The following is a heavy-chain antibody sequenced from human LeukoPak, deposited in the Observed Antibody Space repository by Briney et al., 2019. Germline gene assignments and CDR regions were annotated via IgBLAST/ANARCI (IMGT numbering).Heavy chain of an antibody. CDR2: IYYSGST. CDR3: ARSGDYGIDAFDI. CDR1: GGSISSGGYY. J-gene: IGHJ3*02. Sequence: PSQTLSLTCTVSGGSISSGGYYWSWIRQHPGKGLEWIGYIYYSGSTYYNPSLKSRVTISVDTSKNQFSLKLSSVTAADTAVYYCARSGDYGIDAFDIWGQGTMVTVSS. D-gene: IGHD4-17*01. V-gene: IGHV4-31*03.